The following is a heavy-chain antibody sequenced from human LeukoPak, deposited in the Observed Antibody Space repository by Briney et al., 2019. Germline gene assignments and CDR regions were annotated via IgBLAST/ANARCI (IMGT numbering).Heavy chain of an antibody. CDR3: TRTIQLWPSYYRDV. D-gene: IGHD5-18*01. Sequence: GGSLRLSCAASGFSFSNYWMSWVRPAPGKGLEWVGFIRSKAYGGTTEYAASVKGRFTISRDDSKSIAYLQMNSLKTEDTAVYYCTRTIQLWPSYYRDVWGKGTTVTISS. CDR2: IRSKAYGGTT. CDR1: GFSFSNYW. V-gene: IGHV3-49*04. J-gene: IGHJ6*03.